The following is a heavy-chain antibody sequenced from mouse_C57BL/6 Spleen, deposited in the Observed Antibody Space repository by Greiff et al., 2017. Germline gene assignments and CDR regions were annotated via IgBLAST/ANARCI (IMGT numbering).Heavy chain of an antibody. CDR3: AREQYDGYFDV. J-gene: IGHJ1*03. V-gene: IGHV7-1*01. D-gene: IGHD2-14*01. CDR2: SRNKANDYTT. CDR1: GFTFSDFY. Sequence: EVKLMESGGGLVQSGRSLRLSCATSGFTFSDFYMEWVRQAPGKGLEWIAASRNKANDYTTEYSASVKGRFIVSRDTSQSILYLQMNALRAEDTAIYYCAREQYDGYFDVWGTGTTVTVSS.